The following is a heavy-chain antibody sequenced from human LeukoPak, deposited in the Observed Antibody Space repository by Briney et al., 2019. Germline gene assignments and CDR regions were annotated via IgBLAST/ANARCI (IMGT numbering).Heavy chain of an antibody. CDR3: AKDGGLWVSAHWGDS. CDR1: GFTFSDHA. CDR2: INGNGGGS. J-gene: IGHJ4*02. D-gene: IGHD7-27*01. V-gene: IGHV3-23*01. Sequence: GGSLRLSCAASGFTFSDHAMSWVRQAPAKGLEWVSSINGNGGGSYYIDPVKGRFTVSRDNSKNTLFLQMNSLRAEDTAVYYCAKDGGLWVSAHWGDSWGRGTLVTVSS.